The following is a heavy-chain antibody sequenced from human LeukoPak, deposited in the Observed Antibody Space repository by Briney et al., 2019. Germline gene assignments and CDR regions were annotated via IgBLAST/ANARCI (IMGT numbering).Heavy chain of an antibody. CDR3: ARVGPASSSWYGSRFDY. J-gene: IGHJ4*02. V-gene: IGHV4-34*01. D-gene: IGHD6-13*01. CDR1: GGSFSGYY. Sequence: SETVSLTCAVYGGSFSGYYWSWIRQPPGKGLEWTGEINHSGSTNYNPSLESRVTISVDTSKNQFSLKLNSMTAADTAVYYCARVGPASSSWYGSRFDYWGQGTLVTVSS. CDR2: INHSGST.